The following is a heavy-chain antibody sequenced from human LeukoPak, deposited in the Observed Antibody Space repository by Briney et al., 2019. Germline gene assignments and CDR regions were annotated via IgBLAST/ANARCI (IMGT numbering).Heavy chain of an antibody. D-gene: IGHD3-3*01. CDR1: GFIFDDYA. CDR2: ISSGSIYI. V-gene: IGHV3-21*01. Sequence: GGSLRLSCAASGFIFDDYAINWVRQAPGKGLEWVSSISSGSIYIYYADSVKGRFTISRDSAKNSLYLQMNSLRAEDTSVYYCARVSITIFGTPEYYMDVWGKGTTVTVSS. CDR3: ARVSITIFGTPEYYMDV. J-gene: IGHJ6*03.